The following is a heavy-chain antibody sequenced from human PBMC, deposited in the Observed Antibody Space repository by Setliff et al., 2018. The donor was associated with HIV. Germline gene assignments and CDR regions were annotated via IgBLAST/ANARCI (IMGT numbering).Heavy chain of an antibody. V-gene: IGHV1-46*01. CDR3: ARVRYCSGGSCYGGEYWFDP. CDR2: IHPSGGST. J-gene: IGHJ5*02. Sequence: ASVKVSCKASGYTFTSYYIHWVRQAPGQGLEWMGVIHPSGGSTSYAQSCQDRVTMTGDTSTSTVYMELSSLRSEDTAVYYCARVRYCSGGSCYGGEYWFDPWGQGTLVTVSS. D-gene: IGHD2-15*01. CDR1: GYTFTSYY.